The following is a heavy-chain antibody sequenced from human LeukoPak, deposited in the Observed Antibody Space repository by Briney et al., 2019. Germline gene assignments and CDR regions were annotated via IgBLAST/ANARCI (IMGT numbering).Heavy chain of an antibody. Sequence: VASVKVSCKASGYTFTSYYMHWVRQAPGQGLEWMGIINPSGGSTSYAQKFQGRVTMTTDTSTSTAYMELRSLRSDDTAVYYCARGGAHDYVNDYWGQGTLVTVSS. J-gene: IGHJ4*02. CDR3: ARGGAHDYVNDY. CDR1: GYTFTSYY. V-gene: IGHV1-46*01. D-gene: IGHD4-17*01. CDR2: INPSGGST.